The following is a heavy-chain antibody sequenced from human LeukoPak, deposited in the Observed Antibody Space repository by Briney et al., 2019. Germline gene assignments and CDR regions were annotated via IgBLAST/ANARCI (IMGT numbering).Heavy chain of an antibody. V-gene: IGHV3-30*04. CDR3: AKSINSYSSGWDYFDY. D-gene: IGHD6-19*01. Sequence: GGSLRLSCAASGFTFSRYAMHWVRQAPGKGLEWVALTSSDGSIKNYADSVKGRFTISRDNSKNTLYLQINSLRAEDTAVYYCAKSINSYSSGWDYFDYWGQGTLVTVSS. CDR1: GFTFSRYA. J-gene: IGHJ4*02. CDR2: TSSDGSIK.